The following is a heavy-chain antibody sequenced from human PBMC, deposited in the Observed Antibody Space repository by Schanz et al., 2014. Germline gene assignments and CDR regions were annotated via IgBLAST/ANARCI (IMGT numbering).Heavy chain of an antibody. CDR2: ISNDGSIK. D-gene: IGHD2-2*01. CDR1: GFTFSSYA. CDR3: ARRASCSRIGCPFDS. J-gene: IGHJ4*02. Sequence: QVQMVESGGGVVQPGRSLRLSCAASGFTFSSYAMHWVRQAPGKGLEWVALISNDGSIKYYADSVEGRFTISRDNAKNTLYLQMNSLKTEDTAMYYCARRASCSRIGCPFDSWGQGTLVTVSS. V-gene: IGHV3-30-3*01.